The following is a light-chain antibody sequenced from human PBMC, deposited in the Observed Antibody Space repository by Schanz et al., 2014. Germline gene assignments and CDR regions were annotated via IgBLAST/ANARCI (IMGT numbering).Light chain of an antibody. Sequence: QSALTQPASVSGSPGQSITISCTGTSSDVGSYKFVSWYQQHPGKAPKLMIYEGSDRPSGVSNRFSGSKSGNTASLTISGLQAEDEADYYCSSYAGGNKWVFGGGTKLTVL. CDR1: SSDVGSYKF. CDR2: EGS. J-gene: IGLJ3*02. CDR3: SSYAGGNKWV. V-gene: IGLV2-23*01.